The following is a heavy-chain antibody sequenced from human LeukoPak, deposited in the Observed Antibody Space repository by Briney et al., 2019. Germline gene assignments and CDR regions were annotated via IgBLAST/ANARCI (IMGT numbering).Heavy chain of an antibody. V-gene: IGHV3-48*03. CDR1: GFTFNGYE. D-gene: IGHD6-13*01. J-gene: IGHJ4*02. Sequence: PGGSLRLSCAASGFTFNGYEMNWVRQAPGKGLEWASFISTGGSTIYYADSVEGRFTISRDNAKNSLYLQMNSLRAEDTAIYYCARETSSWFDYWGQGTLVTVSS. CDR2: ISTGGSTI. CDR3: ARETSSWFDY.